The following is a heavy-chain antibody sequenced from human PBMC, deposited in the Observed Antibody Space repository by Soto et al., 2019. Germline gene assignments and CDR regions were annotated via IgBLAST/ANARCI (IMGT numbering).Heavy chain of an antibody. J-gene: IGHJ5*02. Sequence: PSETLSLTCTVSGGSISSYYWSWIRQPPGKGLEWIGYIYYSGSTNYNPSLKSRVTISVDTSKNQFSLKLSSVTAADTAVYYCARVGVGCYYDSSGYNWFDPWGQGTLVTVSS. CDR3: ARVGVGCYYDSSGYNWFDP. V-gene: IGHV4-59*01. CDR2: IYYSGST. CDR1: GGSISSYY. D-gene: IGHD3-22*01.